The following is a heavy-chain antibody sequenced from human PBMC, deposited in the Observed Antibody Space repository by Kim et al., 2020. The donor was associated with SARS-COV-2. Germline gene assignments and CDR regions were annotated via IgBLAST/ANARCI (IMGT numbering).Heavy chain of an antibody. CDR3: ASGLTPGQY. CDR2: GRRP. Sequence: GRRPSYGDSVKGRFTISRDNAKNTLYLQMNSLRAEDTAVYYCASGLTPGQYWGQGTLVTVSS. V-gene: IGHV3-74*01. D-gene: IGHD2-15*01. J-gene: IGHJ4*02.